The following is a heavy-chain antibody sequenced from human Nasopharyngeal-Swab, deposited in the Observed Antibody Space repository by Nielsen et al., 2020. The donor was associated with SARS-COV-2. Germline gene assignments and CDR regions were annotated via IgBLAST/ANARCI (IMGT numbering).Heavy chain of an antibody. Sequence: ASVNVSCKASGYTFTGYYMHWVRQAPGQGLEWMGRINPNSGGTNYAQKFQGRVTMTRDTSISTAYMELSRLRSDDTAVYYCARVGGYYYGMDVWGQGTTVTVSS. D-gene: IGHD1-26*01. V-gene: IGHV1-2*06. CDR1: GYTFTGYY. CDR2: INPNSGGT. J-gene: IGHJ6*02. CDR3: ARVGGYYYGMDV.